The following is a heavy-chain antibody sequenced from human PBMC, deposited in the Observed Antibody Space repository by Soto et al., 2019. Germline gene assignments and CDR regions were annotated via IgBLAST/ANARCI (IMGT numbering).Heavy chain of an antibody. Sequence: EVQLVESGGGLVKPGGSLRLSCAASGFTFSSYSMNWVRQAPGKGLEWVSSISSSSSYRYYADSVKGRFTISRDNAKNSLYLQMNTLRAEDTAVYYCARDTYYYGSGSYSPWGQGTLVTVSS. V-gene: IGHV3-21*01. CDR3: ARDTYYYGSGSYSP. CDR1: GFTFSSYS. J-gene: IGHJ5*02. D-gene: IGHD3-10*01. CDR2: ISSSSSYR.